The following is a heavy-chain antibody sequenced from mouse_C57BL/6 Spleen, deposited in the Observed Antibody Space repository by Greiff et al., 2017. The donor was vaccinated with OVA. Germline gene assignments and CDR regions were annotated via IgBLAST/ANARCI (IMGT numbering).Heavy chain of an antibody. CDR2: ISYDGSN. J-gene: IGHJ3*01. CDR3: ARRGDYYGSSYGWFAY. CDR1: GYSITSGYY. D-gene: IGHD1-1*01. V-gene: IGHV3-6*01. Sequence: ESGPGLVKPSQSLSLTCSVTGYSITSGYYWNWIRQFPGNKLEWMGYISYDGSNNYNPSLKNRISITRDTSKNQFFLKLNSVTTEDTATYYCARRGDYYGSSYGWFAYWGQGTLVTVSA.